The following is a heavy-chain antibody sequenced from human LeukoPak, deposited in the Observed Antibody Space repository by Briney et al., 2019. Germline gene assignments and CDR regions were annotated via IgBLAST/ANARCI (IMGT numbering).Heavy chain of an antibody. D-gene: IGHD2-21*02. CDR3: AKGTYCGGDCYPQAPNYYFGMDV. CDR2: ISYDGSNK. CDR1: GFTFSSYG. V-gene: IGHV3-30*18. J-gene: IGHJ6*02. Sequence: GGSLRLSCAASGFTFSSYGMHWVRQAPGKGLEWVAIISYDGSNKYYADSVKGRFTISRDNSKNTLYLQMNSLRAEDTAVCYCAKGTYCGGDCYPQAPNYYFGMDVWGQGTTVTVSS.